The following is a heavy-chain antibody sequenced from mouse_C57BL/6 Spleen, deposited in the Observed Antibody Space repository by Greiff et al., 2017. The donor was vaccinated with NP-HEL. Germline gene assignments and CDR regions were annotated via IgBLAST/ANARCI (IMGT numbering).Heavy chain of an antibody. CDR2: IDPENGDT. V-gene: IGHV14-4*01. Sequence: VQLQQSGAELVRPGASVKLSCTASGFNIKDDYMHWVKQRPEQGLEWIGWIDPENGDTEYASKFQGKATITADTSSNTAYLQLSSLTSEDTAVYYCTTLGGGSSYFDYWGQGTTLTVSS. D-gene: IGHD1-1*01. CDR3: TTLGGGSSYFDY. J-gene: IGHJ2*01. CDR1: GFNIKDDY.